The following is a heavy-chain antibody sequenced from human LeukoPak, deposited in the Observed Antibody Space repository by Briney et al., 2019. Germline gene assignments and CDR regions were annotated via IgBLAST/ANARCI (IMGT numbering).Heavy chain of an antibody. CDR1: GFTFSDYN. J-gene: IGHJ6*03. D-gene: IGHD2-15*01. V-gene: IGHV3-11*04. CDR2: ISRSGSTK. CDR3: AKEGVAATHYYMDV. Sequence: GGSLRLSCAASGFTFSDYNMRWIRQAPGKGLEWVSSISRSGSTKYYADSVKGRFTISRDNAKNSLYLQMNSLRAEDTAVYYCAKEGVAATHYYMDVWGKGTTVTISS.